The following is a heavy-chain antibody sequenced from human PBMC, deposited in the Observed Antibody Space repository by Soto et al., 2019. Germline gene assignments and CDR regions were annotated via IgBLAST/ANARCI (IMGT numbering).Heavy chain of an antibody. Sequence: SETLSLTCRVSGGSLSSKSYSWGWVRPPPGEGLEGVGAFYYSGNTYYNPSLKSRVTISVDTSKNQFSLKLSSVTAADTAVYYCARRAVLRYFDWLLPKNYYYYYGMDVWGQGTTVTVSS. CDR2: FYYSGNT. J-gene: IGHJ6*02. CDR1: GGSLSSKSYS. V-gene: IGHV4-39*01. D-gene: IGHD3-9*01. CDR3: ARRAVLRYFDWLLPKNYYYYYGMDV.